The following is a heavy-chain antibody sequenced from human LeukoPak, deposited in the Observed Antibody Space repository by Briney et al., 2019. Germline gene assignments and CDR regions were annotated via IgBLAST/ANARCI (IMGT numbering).Heavy chain of an antibody. CDR1: GGTFSSYA. V-gene: IGHV1-69*05. J-gene: IGHJ4*02. D-gene: IGHD5-12*01. CDR3: AIPLGGYSGYDWFDY. CDR2: IIPIFGTA. Sequence: ASVKVSCKASGGTFSSYAISWVRQAPGQGLEWMGGIIPIFGTANYAQKFQGRVTITTDESTSTAYMELSSLRSEDTAVYYCAIPLGGYSGYDWFDYWDQGTLVTVSS.